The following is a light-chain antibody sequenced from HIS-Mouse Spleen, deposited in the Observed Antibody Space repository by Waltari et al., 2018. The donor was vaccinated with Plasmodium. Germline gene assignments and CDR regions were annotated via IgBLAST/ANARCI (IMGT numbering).Light chain of an antibody. CDR1: KLGDKY. Sequence: SYELPQPPSVSVSPGQTASITCSGDKLGDKYACWYQQKPGQSPVRCIYQDSKRPSGIPERFSGANSGNTATLTISGTQAMDEADYYCQAWDSSTAVFGGGTKLNVL. CDR2: QDS. V-gene: IGLV3-1*01. J-gene: IGLJ3*02. CDR3: QAWDSSTAV.